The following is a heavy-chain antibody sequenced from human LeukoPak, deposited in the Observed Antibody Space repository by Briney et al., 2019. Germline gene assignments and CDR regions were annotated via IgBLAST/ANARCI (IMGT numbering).Heavy chain of an antibody. Sequence: WGSLRRSCAASRFAFSNYAMSWVRQAPGKGLEWVSYISSSSSTIYYADSVKGRFTISRDNAKNSLYLQMNSLRAEDTAVYYCAKSSRELGGYAPWELMPPFDYWGQGTLVTVSS. V-gene: IGHV3-48*01. J-gene: IGHJ4*02. CDR2: ISSSSSTI. D-gene: IGHD1-7*01. CDR3: AKSSRELGGYAPWELMPPFDY. CDR1: RFAFSNYA.